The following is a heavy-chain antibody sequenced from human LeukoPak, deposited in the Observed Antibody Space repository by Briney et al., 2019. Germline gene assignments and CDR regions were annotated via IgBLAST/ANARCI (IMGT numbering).Heavy chain of an antibody. CDR1: GFTFSSYA. Sequence: GGSLRLSCAASGFTFSSYAMSWVRQAPGKGLEWVSAISGSGGSTYYADSVKGRFTISRDNAKNSLYLQMDSLRAEDTAVYYCARDDYKSGGWTGHSNWFDPWGQGTLVTVSS. J-gene: IGHJ5*02. V-gene: IGHV3-23*01. D-gene: IGHD4-11*01. CDR2: ISGSGGST. CDR3: ARDDYKSGGWTGHSNWFDP.